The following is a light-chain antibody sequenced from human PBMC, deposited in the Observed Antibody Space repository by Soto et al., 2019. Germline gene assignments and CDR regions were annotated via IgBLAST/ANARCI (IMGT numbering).Light chain of an antibody. Sequence: QSVLTQPPSVSGSPGQSVTISCTGTSSDVGGYIHVSWYQQHPDKAPKLLIFDVTKRPSGVPDRFSGSKSGNTASLTISGLLAEDEADYYCCSYAGSSTWVFGGGTKLTVL. CDR2: DVT. CDR3: CSYAGSSTWV. V-gene: IGLV2-11*01. J-gene: IGLJ3*02. CDR1: SSDVGGYIH.